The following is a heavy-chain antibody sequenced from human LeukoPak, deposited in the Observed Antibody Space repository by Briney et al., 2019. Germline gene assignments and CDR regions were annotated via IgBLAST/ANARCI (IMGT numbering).Heavy chain of an antibody. J-gene: IGHJ5*02. CDR3: ARTSHHPFLVELGFDA. CDR1: GYTFSRSG. V-gene: IGHV1-18*01. CDR2: ISANNGDT. Sequence: GASVKVSCKTSGYTFSRSGISWVRQAPGLGLEWLGWISANNGDTRYSEKFRGRATITTETSTSTVYMELRSLTSDDTATYYCARTSHHPFLVELGFDAWGQGTLVSVSS. D-gene: IGHD3-16*01.